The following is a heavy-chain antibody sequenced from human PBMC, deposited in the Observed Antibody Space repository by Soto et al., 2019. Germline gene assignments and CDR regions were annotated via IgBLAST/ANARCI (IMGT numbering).Heavy chain of an antibody. CDR2: ISSSSSYI. D-gene: IGHD1-1*01. V-gene: IGHV3-21*01. CDR1: GFTFSSYS. J-gene: IGHJ6*02. CDR3: ARVKVILEVHYGMDV. Sequence: GGSLRLSCAASGFTFSSYSMNWVRQAPGKGLEWVSSISSSSSYIYYADSVKGRFTISRDNAKNSLYLQMNSLRAEDTAMYYCARVKVILEVHYGMDVWGQGTTVTVSS.